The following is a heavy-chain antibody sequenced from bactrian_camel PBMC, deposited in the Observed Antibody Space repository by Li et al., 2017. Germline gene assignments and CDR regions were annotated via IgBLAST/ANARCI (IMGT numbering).Heavy chain of an antibody. CDR1: GFTFSNYW. CDR3: AAEEYWLPSH. Sequence: QLVESGGGLVQPGGSLRLSCVASGFTFSNYWMYWVRQAPGKGLEWVSTINSAGGSTYYADSVKGRFAISRDNAKNTVYLQMNNLKADDTALYYCAAEEYWLPSHWGQGTQVTVS. D-gene: IGHD1*01. V-gene: IGHV3S25*01. CDR2: INSAGGST. J-gene: IGHJ4*01.